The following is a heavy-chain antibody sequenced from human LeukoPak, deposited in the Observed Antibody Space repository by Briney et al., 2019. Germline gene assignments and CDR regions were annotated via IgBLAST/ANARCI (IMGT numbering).Heavy chain of an antibody. D-gene: IGHD6-6*01. J-gene: IGHJ6*03. CDR1: GGSISSSSYY. CDR3: ARQPGSVAARSSAHYMDV. Sequence: SETRSLTCTVSGGSISSSSYYWGWIRQPPGKGLEWIGSIYYSGSTYYNPSLKSRVTISVDTSKNQFSLKLSSVTAADTAVYYCARQPGSVAARSSAHYMDVWGKGTTVTVSS. V-gene: IGHV4-39*01. CDR2: IYYSGST.